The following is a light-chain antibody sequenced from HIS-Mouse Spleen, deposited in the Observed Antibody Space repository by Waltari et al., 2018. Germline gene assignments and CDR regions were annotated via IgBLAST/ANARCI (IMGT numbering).Light chain of an antibody. CDR3: YSTDSSGNHRV. J-gene: IGLJ2*01. CDR1: ALPTKT. CDR2: EDS. V-gene: IGLV3-10*01. Sequence: SYELTQPPSVPVSPGQTARITSSGDALPTKTAYWYQQKSGQAPVLVIYEDSKRPSGIPERFSGSSSGTMATLTISGAQVEDEADYYCYSTDSSGNHRVFGGGTKLTVL.